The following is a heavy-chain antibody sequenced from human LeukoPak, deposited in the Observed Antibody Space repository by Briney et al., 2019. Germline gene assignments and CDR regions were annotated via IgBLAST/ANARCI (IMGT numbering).Heavy chain of an antibody. V-gene: IGHV4-31*03. CDR1: GGSISSGGYS. CDR2: IYYSGST. CDR3: ARVARYSYVFDY. D-gene: IGHD3-22*01. Sequence: PSQTLSLTCTVSGGSISSGGYSWSWIRQHPGKGLEWIGYIYYSGSTYYNPSLKSRVTISVDTSKNQFSLKLSSVTAADTAVYYCARVARYSYVFDYWGQGTLVTVSS. J-gene: IGHJ4*02.